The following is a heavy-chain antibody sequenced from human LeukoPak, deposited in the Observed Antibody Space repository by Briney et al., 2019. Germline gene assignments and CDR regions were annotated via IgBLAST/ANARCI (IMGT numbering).Heavy chain of an antibody. CDR3: TTRGHLRGIDH. V-gene: IGHV3-15*01. J-gene: IGHJ4*02. CDR1: GFTFSKAW. D-gene: IGHD3-10*01. Sequence: GGALRLSCAASGFTFSKAWMNWVRQAPGKGLEWVGHIQSKPDAVTADYAAPVKGRFTISRDDSKNTLYLLMNTLKTEDTAVYYCTTRGHLRGIDHWGQGTLVTVSS. CDR2: IQSKPDAVTA.